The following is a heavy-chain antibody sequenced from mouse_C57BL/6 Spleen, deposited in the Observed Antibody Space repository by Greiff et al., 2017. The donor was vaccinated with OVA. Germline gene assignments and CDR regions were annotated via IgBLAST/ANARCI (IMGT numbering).Heavy chain of an antibody. V-gene: IGHV5-4*01. Sequence: VMLVESGGGLVKPGGSLKLSCAASGFTFSSYAMSWVRQTPEKRLEWVATISDGGSYTYYPDNVKGRFTISRDNAKNNLYLQMSHLKSEDTAMYYCARDGTGTDYFDVWGTGTTVTVSS. CDR3: ARDGTGTDYFDV. D-gene: IGHD4-1*01. CDR1: GFTFSSYA. J-gene: IGHJ1*03. CDR2: ISDGGSYT.